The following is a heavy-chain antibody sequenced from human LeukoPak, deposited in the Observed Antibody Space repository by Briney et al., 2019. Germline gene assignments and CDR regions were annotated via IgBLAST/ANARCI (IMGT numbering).Heavy chain of an antibody. CDR2: IYYSGST. CDR1: GGSISSGGYY. Sequence: PSETLSLTCTVSGGSISSGGYYWSWIRQHPGKGLEWIGYIYYSGSTYYNPSLKSRVTISVDTSKNQFSLKLSSVTAADTAVYYCARHYGDYGPAPHYYYYYMDVWGKGTTVTVSS. D-gene: IGHD4-17*01. J-gene: IGHJ6*03. V-gene: IGHV4-31*03. CDR3: ARHYGDYGPAPHYYYYYMDV.